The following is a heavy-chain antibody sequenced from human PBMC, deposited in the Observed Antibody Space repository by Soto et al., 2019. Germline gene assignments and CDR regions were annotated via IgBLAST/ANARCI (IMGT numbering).Heavy chain of an antibody. Sequence: QVQLVQSGAEVKKPGSSVKVSCKASGGTFSSYAISWVRQAPGQGLEWMGGLIPIFGTANYAQKFQGRVTITADESTSTAYMELSSLRSEDTAVYYCARGAGYCSSTSCSSHFDYWGQGTLVTVSS. V-gene: IGHV1-69*01. CDR3: ARGAGYCSSTSCSSHFDY. CDR1: GGTFSSYA. J-gene: IGHJ4*02. CDR2: LIPIFGTA. D-gene: IGHD2-2*01.